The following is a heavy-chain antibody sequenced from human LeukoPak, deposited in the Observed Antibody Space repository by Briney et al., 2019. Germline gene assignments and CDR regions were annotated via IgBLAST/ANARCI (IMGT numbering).Heavy chain of an antibody. D-gene: IGHD6-13*01. V-gene: IGHV4-34*01. CDR3: ARGRGYAAAGTRWFDH. CDR2: INHSGST. J-gene: IGHJ5*02. Sequence: SETLSLTCAVYGGSFSGYYWSWIRQPPGKGLEWIGEINHSGSTNYNPSLKSRVTISVDTSKNQFSLKLSSVTAADTAVYYCARGRGYAAAGTRWFDHWGQGTLVTVSS. CDR1: GGSFSGYY.